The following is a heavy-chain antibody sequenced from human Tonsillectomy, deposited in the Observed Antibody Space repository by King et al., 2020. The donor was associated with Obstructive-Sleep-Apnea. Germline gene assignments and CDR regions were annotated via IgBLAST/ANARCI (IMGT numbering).Heavy chain of an antibody. Sequence: VQLQESGPGLVKPSQTLSLTCTVSGDSISSGDYYWSWIRQPPGKCLEWIGYIYNSGNSYYNPSLKSRVTISVDTSKTQFSLKLSSVTAADTAVYYCAREYCSGGSCSLAYWGQGTLVTVSS. J-gene: IGHJ4*02. CDR1: GDSISSGDYY. V-gene: IGHV4-30-4*01. D-gene: IGHD2-15*01. CDR2: IYNSGNS. CDR3: AREYCSGGSCSLAY.